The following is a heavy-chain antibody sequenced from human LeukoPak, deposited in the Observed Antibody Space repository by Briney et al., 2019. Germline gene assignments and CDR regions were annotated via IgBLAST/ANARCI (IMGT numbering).Heavy chain of an antibody. J-gene: IGHJ4*02. D-gene: IGHD3-22*01. V-gene: IGHV3-74*01. CDR3: ARSEGGGYYSWFDY. CDR2: INTDGSST. CDR1: GFTFSSYW. Sequence: GGSLRLSCAASGFTFSSYWMHWVRQAPGKGLVWVSRINTDGSSTSYADSVKGRFTISRDNAKNTLYLQMNSLRAEDTAVYYRARSEGGGYYSWFDYWGQGTLVTVSS.